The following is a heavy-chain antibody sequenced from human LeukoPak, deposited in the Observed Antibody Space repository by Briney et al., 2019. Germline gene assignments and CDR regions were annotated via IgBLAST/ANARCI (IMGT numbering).Heavy chain of an antibody. J-gene: IGHJ4*02. CDR1: GGSISGGGCY. V-gene: IGHV4-31*03. CDR3: ARARVGLYSSSPFDY. CDR2: IYYSEST. D-gene: IGHD6-13*01. Sequence: SQTLSRTCTVSGGSISGGGCYRSWIGQHPGKGLEWIGYIYYSESTYYNPSLKSRVTISVDTSKNQFSLKLSSVTAADTAVYYCARARVGLYSSSPFDYWGQGTLVTVSS.